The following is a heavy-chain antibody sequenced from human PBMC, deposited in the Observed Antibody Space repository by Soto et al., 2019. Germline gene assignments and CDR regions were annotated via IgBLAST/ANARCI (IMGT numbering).Heavy chain of an antibody. V-gene: IGHV1-3*01. CDR3: ARDGVVLGDAFDI. D-gene: IGHD2-21*01. J-gene: IGHJ3*02. CDR2: INAGNGNT. CDR1: GYTFTSYA. Sequence: ASVKVSCKASGYTFTSYAMHWVRQAPGQRLEWMGWINAGNGNTKYSQKFQGRVTMTRDTSASTAYMELSSLRSDDTAVYYCARDGVVLGDAFDIWGQGTMVTVSS.